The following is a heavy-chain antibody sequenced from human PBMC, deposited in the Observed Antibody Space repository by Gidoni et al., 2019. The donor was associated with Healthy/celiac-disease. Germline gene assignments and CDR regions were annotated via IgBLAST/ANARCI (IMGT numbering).Heavy chain of an antibody. CDR2: IRGSGGST. J-gene: IGHJ4*02. CDR1: GFTFSSYA. CDR3: AKDKSYYDSSGYYWKPQYYFDY. V-gene: IGHV3-23*01. Sequence: EVQLLESGGGLVQPGGSLRLSCAASGFTFSSYAMSWVRQAPGKGLEWVSAIRGSGGSTYYADSVKGRFTISRDNSKNTLYLQMNSLRAEDTAVYYCAKDKSYYDSSGYYWKPQYYFDYWGQGTLVTVSS. D-gene: IGHD3-22*01.